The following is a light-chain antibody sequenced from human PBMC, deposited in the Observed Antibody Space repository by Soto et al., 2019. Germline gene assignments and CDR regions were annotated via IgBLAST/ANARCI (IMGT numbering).Light chain of an antibody. CDR2: GNT. CDR1: GSNNRAGFD. J-gene: IGLJ2*01. V-gene: IGLV1-40*01. CDR3: QSYDTGLSGPVV. Sequence: QSVLTQPPSLAGAPGQNIVISCTGGGSNNRAGFDVHWYQQLPGTAPKLLIYGNTNRPSGVPDRFSGSKSGTSASLVITGLQAEDEADYYCQSYDTGLSGPVVFGGGTKLTVL.